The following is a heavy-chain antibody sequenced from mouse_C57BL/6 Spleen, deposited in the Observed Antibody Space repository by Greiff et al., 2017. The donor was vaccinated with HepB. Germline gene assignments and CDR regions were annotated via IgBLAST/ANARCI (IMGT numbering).Heavy chain of an antibody. CDR2: IDPSDSYT. CDR1: GYTFTSYW. CDR3: ARSRLRGVNYFDY. D-gene: IGHD3-2*02. V-gene: IGHV1-69*01. Sequence: QVQLQQPGAELVMPGASVKLSCKASGYTFTSYWMHWVKQRPGQGLEWIGEIDPSDSYTNYNQKFKGKSTLTVDKSSSTAYMQLSSLTSEDSAVYYCARSRLRGVNYFDYWGQGTTLTVSS. J-gene: IGHJ2*01.